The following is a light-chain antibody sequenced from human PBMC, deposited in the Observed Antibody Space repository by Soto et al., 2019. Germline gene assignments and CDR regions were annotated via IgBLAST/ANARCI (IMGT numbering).Light chain of an antibody. CDR1: SSNIGAGYD. CDR2: HNN. J-gene: IGLJ1*01. Sequence: QAVVTQPPSVSRAPGQRVTISCTGSSSNIGAGYDVHWYQQLPGTAPKLLIYHNNNRPSGVPDRFSGSQSGTSASLAITGLQAEDEADYYCQSYDSTYVFGTGTKLTVL. CDR3: QSYDSTYV. V-gene: IGLV1-40*01.